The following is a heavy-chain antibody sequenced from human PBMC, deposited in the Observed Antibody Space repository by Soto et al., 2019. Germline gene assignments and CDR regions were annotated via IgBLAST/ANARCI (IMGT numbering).Heavy chain of an antibody. J-gene: IGHJ3*02. CDR3: ATVRWELHDAFDI. CDR2: IYHSGMT. D-gene: IGHD1-26*01. V-gene: IGHV4-31*03. CDR1: GGSISTGGYY. Sequence: QVQLQESGPGLVKPSQTLSLTCTVSGGSISTGGYYWSWIRQHPGRGLEWIGYIYHSGMTFSNPSLQSRVAISIDTSKNKFSLKQRSVTAADTAVYYCATVRWELHDAFDIWGQGTMVSVSS.